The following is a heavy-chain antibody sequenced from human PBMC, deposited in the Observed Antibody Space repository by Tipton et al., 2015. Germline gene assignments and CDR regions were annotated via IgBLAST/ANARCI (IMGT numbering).Heavy chain of an antibody. CDR1: GASISSNNW. Sequence: TLSLTCGVSGASISSNNWWSWVRQPPGKGLEWIGEIFHAGTTNHNPSLKSRVTISVDKSKNQFSLRLPSVTAADTAVYYCTHYIYGVAPSGVYWGQGTLVTVSS. V-gene: IGHV4-4*02. D-gene: IGHD3-3*02. CDR3: THYIYGVAPSGVY. J-gene: IGHJ4*02. CDR2: IFHAGTT.